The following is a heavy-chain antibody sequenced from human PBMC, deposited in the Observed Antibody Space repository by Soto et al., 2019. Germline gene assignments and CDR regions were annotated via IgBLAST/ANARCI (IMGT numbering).Heavy chain of an antibody. CDR1: GLTFSDCA. CDR3: AKKGTETVGQSRLDP. Sequence: EVQLLESGGGLVQPGGSLRLSCAASGLTFSDCAMYWVRQAPGRGLEWVSSISASGGSTYYADSVKGRFTISRDNSKNTLHLQMNSLRAEDTAVYYCAKKGTETVGQSRLDPWGQGTLVTVSS. J-gene: IGHJ5*02. V-gene: IGHV3-23*01. D-gene: IGHD1-26*01. CDR2: ISASGGST.